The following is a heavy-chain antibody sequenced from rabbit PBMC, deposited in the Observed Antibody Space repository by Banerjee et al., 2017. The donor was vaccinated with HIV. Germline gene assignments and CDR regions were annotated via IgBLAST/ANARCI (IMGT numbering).Heavy chain of an antibody. D-gene: IGHD4-1*01. V-gene: IGHV1S45*01. Sequence: QEQLEESGGGLVQPEGSLTLTCKASGFDFSSNAMYWVRQAPGKGLEWIACISGSTIYASWAKGRFTMSKASSTTVTLQMTSLTAADTATYFCARDLAGVIGWNFDLWGPGTLVTVS. CDR1: GFDFSSNA. CDR2: ISGST. CDR3: ARDLAGVIGWNFDL. J-gene: IGHJ4*01.